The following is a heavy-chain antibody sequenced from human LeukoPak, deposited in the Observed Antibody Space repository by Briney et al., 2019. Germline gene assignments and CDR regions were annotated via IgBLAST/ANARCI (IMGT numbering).Heavy chain of an antibody. CDR2: VSSGFHA. CDR1: GFTLGSHD. Sequence: GGSLRVPCTASGFTLGSHDMHWFRQIPGQGLEWVAAVSSGFHAFFADSVQGRFTVSREDARNSLYLQMNSLRAGDTAVYYCVREARGYHYTYFDYWGQGTLVTVSS. J-gene: IGHJ4*02. D-gene: IGHD5-18*01. V-gene: IGHV3-13*01. CDR3: VREARGYHYTYFDY.